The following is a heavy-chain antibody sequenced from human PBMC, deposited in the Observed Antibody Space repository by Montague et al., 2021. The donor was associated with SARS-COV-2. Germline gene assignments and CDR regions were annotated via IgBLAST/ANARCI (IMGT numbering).Heavy chain of an antibody. D-gene: IGHD6-19*01. J-gene: IGHJ4*02. Sequence: SETLSLTCTVSGGSISSSSYYWAWIRQPPGKGLEWIGSIYYRESTYYNPSLKSRVIISVDTSKNQLSLKLSSVTAADTAVYYCATQEDPSGWIPGPFDFWGQGTLLTVSS. CDR2: IYYREST. V-gene: IGHV4-39*01. CDR3: ATQEDPSGWIPGPFDF. CDR1: GGSISSSSYY.